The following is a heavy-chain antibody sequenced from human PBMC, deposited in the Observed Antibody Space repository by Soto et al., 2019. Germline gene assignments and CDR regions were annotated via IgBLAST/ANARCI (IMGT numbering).Heavy chain of an antibody. V-gene: IGHV1-18*01. D-gene: IGHD3-9*01. CDR3: ARDVAPYYDILTGDSPIESYYYYYMDV. J-gene: IGHJ6*03. Sequence: ASVKVSCKASGYTFTSYGISWVRQAPGQGLEWMGWISAYNGNTNYAQKLQGRVTMTTDTSTSTAYMELRSLRSDDTAVYYCARDVAPYYDILTGDSPIESYYYYYMDVWGKGTTVTVS. CDR2: ISAYNGNT. CDR1: GYTFTSYG.